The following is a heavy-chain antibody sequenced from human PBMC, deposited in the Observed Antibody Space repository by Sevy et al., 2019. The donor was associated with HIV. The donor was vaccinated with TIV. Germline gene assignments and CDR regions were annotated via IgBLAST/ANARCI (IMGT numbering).Heavy chain of an antibody. CDR1: GFTFISYA. J-gene: IGHJ3*02. Sequence: GGSLRLSCKPSGFTFISYAMNWVRQAPGKGLEWVSTIYGSSGATYYGDSVKGRFTISRDNSKNTLYLQMYSLRTEDTAVYYCAGGRYDSSGSFDAFDIWGQGTMVTVSS. CDR3: AGGRYDSSGSFDAFDI. CDR2: IYGSSGAT. V-gene: IGHV3-23*01. D-gene: IGHD3-22*01.